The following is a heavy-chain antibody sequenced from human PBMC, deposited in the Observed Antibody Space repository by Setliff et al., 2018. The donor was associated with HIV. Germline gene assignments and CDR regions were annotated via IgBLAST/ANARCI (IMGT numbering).Heavy chain of an antibody. V-gene: IGHV1-69*05. D-gene: IGHD3-10*01. CDR3: ARDDYPSGSLERYYYYYMDV. Sequence: AASVQVSCQASGGTFSSYAIIWVRQAPGQGLEWMGGIIPIFGTANYAQKFQGRVTITTDESTSTAYMELSSLRSEDTAVYYCARDDYPSGSLERYYYYYMDVWGKGTTVTVSS. CDR2: IIPIFGTA. J-gene: IGHJ6*03. CDR1: GGTFSSYA.